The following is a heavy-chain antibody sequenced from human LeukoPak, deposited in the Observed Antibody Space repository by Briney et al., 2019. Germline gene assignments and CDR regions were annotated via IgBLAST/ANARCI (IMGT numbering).Heavy chain of an antibody. CDR1: GFTFSSYA. CDR3: AKRRVLLWFGEGGFDY. J-gene: IGHJ4*02. D-gene: IGHD3-10*01. CDR2: ISGSGGST. V-gene: IGHV3-23*01. Sequence: GGSLRLSCAASGFTFSSYAMSWVRQAPGKGLEWVSAISGSGGSTYYADSVKGRFTISRDNSKNTLYLQMNSLRAEDTAVYYCAKRRVLLWFGEGGFDYWGQGTLVTVSS.